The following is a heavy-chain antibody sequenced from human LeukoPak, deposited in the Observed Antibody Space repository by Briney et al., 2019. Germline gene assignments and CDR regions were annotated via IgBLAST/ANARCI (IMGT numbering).Heavy chain of an antibody. D-gene: IGHD6-6*01. CDR2: INLDGSEG. CDR3: ARSSYSSSSSV. CDR1: GFTFSGFW. Sequence: GGSLRLSCAVSGFTFSGFWMSWSRQAPGKGLEWVASINLDGSEGYYVDVVKGRFTISRDNAKNSLYLQINSLRAEDTAVYYCARSSYSSSSSVWGQGTMVTVSS. J-gene: IGHJ3*01. V-gene: IGHV3-7*03.